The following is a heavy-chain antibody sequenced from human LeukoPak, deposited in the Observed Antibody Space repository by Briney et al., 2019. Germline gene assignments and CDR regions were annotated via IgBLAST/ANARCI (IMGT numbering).Heavy chain of an antibody. J-gene: IGHJ4*02. CDR3: ARDIEKWELLPPDY. CDR2: ISSSSSYI. D-gene: IGHD1-26*01. V-gene: IGHV3-21*01. Sequence: GGSLRLSCAASGFTFSSYSMNWVRQAPGKGLEWVSSISSSSSYIYYADSVKGRFTISRDNAKNSLYLQMNSLRAEDTAVYYCARDIEKWELLPPDYWGQGTLVTVSS. CDR1: GFTFSSYS.